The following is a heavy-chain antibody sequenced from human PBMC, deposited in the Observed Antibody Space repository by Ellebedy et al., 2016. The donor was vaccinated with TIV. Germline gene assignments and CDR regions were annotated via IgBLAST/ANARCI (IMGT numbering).Heavy chain of an antibody. J-gene: IGHJ4*02. Sequence: MPSETLSLTCSVSGSSLSSGNYYWSWLRQAPGKGLEWIGHVHHTGGTNYNPSLKSRLSISMDSSKNQFSLKVTSLTAADTAVYYCARIGDVEGSYWGRGALVTVSS. CDR2: VHHTGGT. D-gene: IGHD1-1*01. CDR3: ARIGDVEGSY. V-gene: IGHV4-61*01. CDR1: GSSLSSGNYY.